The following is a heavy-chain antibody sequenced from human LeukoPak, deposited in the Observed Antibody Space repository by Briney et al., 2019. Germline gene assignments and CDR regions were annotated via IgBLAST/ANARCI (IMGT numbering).Heavy chain of an antibody. Sequence: GRSLRLSCAASGFTFSSYGMHWVRQAPGKGLEWVAVISYDGSNKYYADSVKGRFTISRDNSKNTLYLQMNSLRAEDTAVYYCAKDHPDVWGQGTTVTVSS. J-gene: IGHJ6*02. V-gene: IGHV3-30*18. CDR3: AKDHPDV. CDR2: ISYDGSNK. CDR1: GFTFSSYG.